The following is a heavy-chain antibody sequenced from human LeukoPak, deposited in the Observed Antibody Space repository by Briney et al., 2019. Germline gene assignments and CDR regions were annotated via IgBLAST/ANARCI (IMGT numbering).Heavy chain of an antibody. CDR1: GFTFSSYW. CDR3: ARVGDSSSWSPVDY. V-gene: IGHV3-7*01. J-gene: IGHJ4*02. Sequence: GGSLRLSCAASGFTFSSYWMSWVRQAPGKGLEWVANTKQDGSEKYYVDSVKGRFTISRDNAKNSLYLQMNSLRADDTAVYYCARVGDSSSWSPVDYWGQGTLVTVSS. D-gene: IGHD6-13*01. CDR2: TKQDGSEK.